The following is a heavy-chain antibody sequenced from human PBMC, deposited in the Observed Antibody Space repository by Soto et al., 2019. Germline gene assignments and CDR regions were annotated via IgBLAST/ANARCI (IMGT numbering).Heavy chain of an antibody. V-gene: IGHV4-59*01. Sequence: QVQLQESGPGLVKPSETLSLTCTVSGGPISTYYWSWFRQSPGKGLEWIGYVYYSGSTNYNPSLRGRFTISVDTSKNQFSLNLSSVTAADTAVYYCARDRGGRDFDYWGQGTLVTVSS. CDR3: ARDRGGRDFDY. J-gene: IGHJ4*02. CDR1: GGPISTYY. D-gene: IGHD3-16*01. CDR2: VYYSGST.